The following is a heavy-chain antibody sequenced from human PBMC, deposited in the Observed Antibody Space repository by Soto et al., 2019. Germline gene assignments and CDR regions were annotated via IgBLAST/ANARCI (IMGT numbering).Heavy chain of an antibody. D-gene: IGHD3-22*01. Sequence: ASVKVSCKASGYTFTSYAMHWVRQAPGQRLEWMGIINPSGGSTSYAQKFQGRVTMTRDTSTSTVYMELSSLRSEDTAVYYCASLYDYYESSGYRKDAYDIWRQGTIVIVSS. CDR1: GYTFTSYA. CDR3: ASLYDYYESSGYRKDAYDI. CDR2: INPSGGST. J-gene: IGHJ3*02. V-gene: IGHV1-46*03.